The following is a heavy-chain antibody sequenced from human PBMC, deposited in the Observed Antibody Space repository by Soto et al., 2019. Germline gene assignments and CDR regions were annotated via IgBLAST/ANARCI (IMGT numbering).Heavy chain of an antibody. CDR3: ARSSSGGYSYGSYYYGMDV. J-gene: IGHJ6*02. CDR1: GGTFSSYA. Sequence: ASGKVSCEASGGTFSSYAISWVRQAPGQGLEWMGGIIPIFGTANYAQKFQGRVTITADESTSTAYMELSSLRSEDTAVYYCARSSSGGYSYGSYYYGMDVWGPGTTVTVSS. CDR2: IIPIFGTA. D-gene: IGHD5-18*01. V-gene: IGHV1-69*13.